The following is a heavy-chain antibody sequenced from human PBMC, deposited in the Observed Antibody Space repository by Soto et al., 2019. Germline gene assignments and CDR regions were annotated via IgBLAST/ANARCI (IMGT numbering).Heavy chain of an antibody. D-gene: IGHD3-9*01. CDR3: AHKGPEDWPLDY. V-gene: IGHV2-5*02. Sequence: QITLKESGPTLVRPTQTLTLTCAFSGFSLSTSGVGVGWIRQPPGKALEWLAVIYWVASKHYSPSLRSRVTITNDTSKNQVVLTMTNMDPMDTGTYYCAHKGPEDWPLDYWGQGTLVTVSS. J-gene: IGHJ4*02. CDR1: GFSLSTSGVG. CDR2: IYWVASK.